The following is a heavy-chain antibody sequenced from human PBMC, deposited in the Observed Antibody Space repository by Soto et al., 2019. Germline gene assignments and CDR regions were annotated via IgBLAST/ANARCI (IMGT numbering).Heavy chain of an antibody. CDR1: GYTFTSYD. V-gene: IGHV1-8*01. D-gene: IGHD3-10*01. J-gene: IGHJ5*02. CDR2: MNPNSGNT. Sequence: ASVKVSCKASGYTFTSYDINWVRQATGQGLEWMGWMNPNSGNTGYAQKFQGRVTMTRNTSISTAYMELSSLRSEDTAVYYCARALIWFGELSQGSWFDPWGQGTLVTVSS. CDR3: ARALIWFGELSQGSWFDP.